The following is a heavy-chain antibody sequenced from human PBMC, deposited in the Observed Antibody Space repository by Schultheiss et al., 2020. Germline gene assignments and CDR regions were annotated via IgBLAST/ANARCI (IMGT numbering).Heavy chain of an antibody. J-gene: IGHJ4*02. Sequence: SETLSLTCAVYGGSFSGYYWAWIRQPPGKGLEWIGEINHSGSTNYNPSLKSRVTMSVDTSKNQFSLQLSSVTAADTAVYYCARRYSSGWGPHYWGQGTLVTVSS. CDR1: GGSFSGYY. D-gene: IGHD6-19*01. V-gene: IGHV4-34*01. CDR2: INHSGST. CDR3: ARRYSSGWGPHY.